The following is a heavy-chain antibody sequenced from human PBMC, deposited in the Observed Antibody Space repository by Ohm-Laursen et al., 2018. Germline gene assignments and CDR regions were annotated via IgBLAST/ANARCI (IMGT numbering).Heavy chain of an antibody. CDR3: ARRSEIRHSYYYYGMDV. CDR2: INPNSGDT. Sequence: SVKVSCKASGYTLTDYYIHWVRQAPGQGLEWLGWINPNSGDTNYAQKLQGRVTMTLDTSIKTAYMELNRLRSDDTAVYYCARRSEIRHSYYYYGMDVWGQGTTVTVSS. D-gene: IGHD1-1*01. V-gene: IGHV1-2*02. J-gene: IGHJ6*02. CDR1: GYTLTDYY.